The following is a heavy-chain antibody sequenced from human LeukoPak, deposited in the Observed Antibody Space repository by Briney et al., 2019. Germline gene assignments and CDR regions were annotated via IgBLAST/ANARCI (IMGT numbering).Heavy chain of an antibody. CDR2: VFYRGST. CDR1: GGSISSSSYY. J-gene: IGHJ4*02. D-gene: IGHD3-10*01. CDR3: ARYGLVYGSGSYSLGAPRY. V-gene: IGHV4-39*02. Sequence: SETLSLTCTVPGGSISSSSYYWAWIRQPPGKGLEWIGSVFYRGSTYYNPALKSRVTISVDTSKSHFSLRLTSVTAADTAVYYCARYGLVYGSGSYSLGAPRYWGQGTLVTVSS.